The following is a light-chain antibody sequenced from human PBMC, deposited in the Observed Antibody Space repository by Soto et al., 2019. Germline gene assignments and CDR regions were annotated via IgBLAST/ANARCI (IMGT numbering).Light chain of an antibody. CDR3: VQHYEYPRT. V-gene: IGKV3-15*01. Sequence: VLKQSQGTLSLSPCESATLSFRASQTVSRNLAWYQQRPGQAPRLLIYDISNRATGVPARFSGSGSETEFTLTIRSLQSEDFATYYCVQHYEYPRTFGQGTKVDI. CDR2: DIS. J-gene: IGKJ1*01. CDR1: QTVSRN.